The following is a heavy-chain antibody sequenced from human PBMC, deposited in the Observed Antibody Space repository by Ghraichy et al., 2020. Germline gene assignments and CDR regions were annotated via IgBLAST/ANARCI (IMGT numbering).Heavy chain of an antibody. CDR1: GFTFSNYA. CDR3: AKGRGTGRGFDP. CDR2: ISASGGST. D-gene: IGHD1-1*01. J-gene: IGHJ5*02. Sequence: GGSLRLSCAASGFTFSNYAMSWVRQAPGKGLEWVSAISASGGSTYYADSVRGRFTISRDNSRNTLYLQMNSPRTEDTAVYYCAKGRGTGRGFDPWGQGTLVTVSS. V-gene: IGHV3-23*01.